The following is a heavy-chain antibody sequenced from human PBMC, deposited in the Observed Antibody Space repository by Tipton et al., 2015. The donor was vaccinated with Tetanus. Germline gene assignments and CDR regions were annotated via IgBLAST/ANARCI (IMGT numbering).Heavy chain of an antibody. CDR2: IKQDGSEK. J-gene: IGHJ4*02. CDR3: AKEAFTMVRGTPNAFDY. CDR1: GFTFSSYW. V-gene: IGHV3-7*03. Sequence: SLRLSCAASGFTFSSYWMSWVRQAPGKGLEWVANIKQDGSEKYYVDSVKGRFTISRDNAKNSLYLQMNSLRAEDTALYYCAKEAFTMVRGTPNAFDYWGQGTLVTVSS. D-gene: IGHD3-10*01.